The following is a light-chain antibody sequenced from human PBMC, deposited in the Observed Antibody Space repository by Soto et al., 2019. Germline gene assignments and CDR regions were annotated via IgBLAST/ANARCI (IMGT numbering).Light chain of an antibody. J-gene: IGLJ1*01. CDR1: SSDVGGYNY. Sequence: QSVLTQRPSASGSPGQSVTVSCTGTSSDVGGYNYVSWYQQHPGKAPKLMIYEVSKRPAGVPDRFSGSKSGNTASLTVSGLQADDEADYYCSSYAGSNNSYVFGTGTKVTVL. CDR2: EVS. CDR3: SSYAGSNNSYV. V-gene: IGLV2-8*01.